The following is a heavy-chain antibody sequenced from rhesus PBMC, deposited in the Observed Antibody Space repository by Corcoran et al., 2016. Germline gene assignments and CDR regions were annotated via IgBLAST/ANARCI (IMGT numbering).Heavy chain of an antibody. D-gene: IGHD3-9*01. CDR2: ISIGRGT. V-gene: IGHV3-132*01. J-gene: IGHJ2*01. CDR3: AREGTVGGFFDL. CDR1: EFTFSSYD. Sequence: VEQLVESGGGLVQPGASLRLSCAASEFTFSSYDMHWVRQAPGKGLEWVSAISIGRGTYSPDSVEGRFTISRDNAKNSLYLQMNSLRAEGTAVYYCAREGTVGGFFDLWGPGTPITISS.